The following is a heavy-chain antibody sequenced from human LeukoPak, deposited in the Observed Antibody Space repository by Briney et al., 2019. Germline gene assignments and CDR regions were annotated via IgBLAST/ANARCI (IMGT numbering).Heavy chain of an antibody. D-gene: IGHD2-15*01. Sequence: ASVKVSCKASGYXFTSYYMHWVRXAPGQGXXXXGIINPSGGTTGYAQKFKGRVTMTRDTSTSTVYMELSSLRSDDTAVYYCARAHCSGGACPNWFDPWGQGTLVTVSS. CDR3: ARAHCSGGACPNWFDP. J-gene: IGHJ5*02. V-gene: IGHV1-46*01. CDR1: GYXFTSYY. CDR2: INPSGGTT.